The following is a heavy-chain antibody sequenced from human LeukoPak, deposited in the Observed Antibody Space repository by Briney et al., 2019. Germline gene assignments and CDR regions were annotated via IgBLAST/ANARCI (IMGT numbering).Heavy chain of an antibody. Sequence: ASVKVSFKASVYTFTSYDINWVRQATGQGLGWMGWMNPNSGNTGYAQKYQGRVTMIRNTSTSTAYMELSSLRSEDTAVYYCARGRFYCSGGSCYDYYGMDVWGQGTTVTVSS. J-gene: IGHJ6*02. D-gene: IGHD2-15*01. CDR3: ARGRFYCSGGSCYDYYGMDV. CDR2: MNPNSGNT. V-gene: IGHV1-8*01. CDR1: VYTFTSYD.